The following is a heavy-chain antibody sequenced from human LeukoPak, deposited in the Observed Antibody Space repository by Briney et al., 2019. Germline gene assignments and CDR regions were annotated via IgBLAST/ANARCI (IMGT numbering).Heavy chain of an antibody. CDR1: GFTFSSYS. V-gene: IGHV4-34*01. Sequence: GSLRLSCAASGFTFSSYSMNWVRQPPGKGLEWIGEINHSGSTNYNPSLKSRVTISVDTSKNQFSLKLSSVTAADTAVYYCARGVPVERWLQGGGNRFDPWGQGTLVTVSS. CDR3: ARGVPVERWLQGGGNRFDP. CDR2: INHSGST. D-gene: IGHD5-24*01. J-gene: IGHJ5*02.